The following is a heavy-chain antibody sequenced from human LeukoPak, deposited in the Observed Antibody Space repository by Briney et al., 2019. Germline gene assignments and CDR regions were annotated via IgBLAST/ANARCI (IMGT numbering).Heavy chain of an antibody. CDR2: INSDGSST. D-gene: IGHD3-10*01. CDR1: GFTFSSYW. J-gene: IGHJ6*02. CDR3: ARDQGMVRGGNYYGMDV. Sequence: PGGSLRLSCAASGFTFSSYWMHWVRQAPGKGLVWVSRINSDGSSTSYADSVKGRFTISRDNAKNSLYLQMNSLRAEDTAVYYCARDQGMVRGGNYYGMDVWGQGTTVTVSS. V-gene: IGHV3-74*01.